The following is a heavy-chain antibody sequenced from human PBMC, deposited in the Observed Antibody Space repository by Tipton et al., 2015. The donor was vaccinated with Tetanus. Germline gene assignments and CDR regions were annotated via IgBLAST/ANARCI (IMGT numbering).Heavy chain of an antibody. CDR3: ARDHRLSASYAGLFAP. D-gene: IGHD2-8*01. CDR2: IYSSGNT. J-gene: IGHJ5*02. CDR1: GGSINPYY. V-gene: IGHV4-59*01. Sequence: TLSLTCSVSGGSINPYYWSWIRQPPGKGLEWIGNIYSSGNTYYNPSLKSRVTISVDTSRNQFSLRLKSVTPADTAMYYCARDHRLSASYAGLFAPWGQGPLVTVSS.